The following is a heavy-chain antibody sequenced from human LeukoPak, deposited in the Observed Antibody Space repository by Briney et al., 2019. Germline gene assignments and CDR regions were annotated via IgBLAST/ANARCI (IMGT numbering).Heavy chain of an antibody. J-gene: IGHJ4*02. D-gene: IGHD3-9*01. CDR1: GFTFSNAW. CDR2: IKSKTDGGTT. Sequence: KPGGSLRLSCAASGFTFSNAWMNWVRQAPGKGLEWVGRIKSKTDGGTTDSAAPVKGRFTISRDDSKNTLYLQMNSLKTEDTAVYYCTTMDGYYDILTGYYRPSDYWGQGTLVTVSS. V-gene: IGHV3-15*01. CDR3: TTMDGYYDILTGYYRPSDY.